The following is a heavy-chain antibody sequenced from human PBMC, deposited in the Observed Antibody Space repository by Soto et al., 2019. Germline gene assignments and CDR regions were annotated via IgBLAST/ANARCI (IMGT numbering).Heavy chain of an antibody. CDR1: GGSFSGYY. J-gene: IGHJ4*02. CDR2: INHSGST. CDR3: ARRSGFSSGRGFAY. Sequence: QVQLQQWGAGPLTPSETLSLTCAGYGGSFSGYYWSWIRQPPGKGLECIGEINHSGSTNYNPSLKSRVTISVDTSKIQCSLNLNSVTAADTAVYYCARRSGFSSGRGFAYWGQGTLVTVSS. D-gene: IGHD6-19*01. V-gene: IGHV4-34*01.